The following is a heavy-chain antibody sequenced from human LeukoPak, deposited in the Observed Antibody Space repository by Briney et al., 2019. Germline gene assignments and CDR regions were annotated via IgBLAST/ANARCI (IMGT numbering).Heavy chain of an antibody. V-gene: IGHV1-46*01. J-gene: IGHJ4*02. CDR3: ARESQPGEMATIAGY. CDR1: GYTFTSYY. Sequence: ASVKVSCKASGYTFTSYYMHWVRQAPGQGLGWMGIINPSGGSTSYAQKFQGRVTMTRDTSTSTVYMELSSLRSEDTAVYYCARESQPGEMATIAGYWGQGTLVTVSS. CDR2: INPSGGST. D-gene: IGHD5-24*01.